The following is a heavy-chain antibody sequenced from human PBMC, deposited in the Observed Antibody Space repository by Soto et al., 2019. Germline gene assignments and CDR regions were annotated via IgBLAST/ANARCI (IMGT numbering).Heavy chain of an antibody. D-gene: IGHD6-19*01. J-gene: IGHJ6*02. CDR1: GGSISSSSYY. Sequence: SETLSLTCTVSGGSISSSSYYWGWIRQPPGRGLEWIGSIYYSGTTYYNPSLKSRVTISVDTSKNQFSLKLSSVTAADTAVYYCASQGRARSAYSSGWPYYYYYGMDLWGQGTTVTVSS. CDR3: ASQGRARSAYSSGWPYYYYYGMDL. V-gene: IGHV4-39*01. CDR2: IYYSGTT.